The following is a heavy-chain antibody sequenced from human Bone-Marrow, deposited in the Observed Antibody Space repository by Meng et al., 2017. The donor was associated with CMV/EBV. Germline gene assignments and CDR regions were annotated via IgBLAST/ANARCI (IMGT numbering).Heavy chain of an antibody. V-gene: IGHV1-18*01. D-gene: IGHD3-16*01. CDR1: GYTFTSYD. Sequence: ASVKVSCKASGYTFTSYDISWVRQAPGHGLEWMGWISAYNGNANYAQKLQGRVTMTTDTSTSTAYMELRSLRSDDTAVYYCARRASRGLSFAMDVWGQGTTVTVSS. CDR2: ISAYNGNA. CDR3: ARRASRGLSFAMDV. J-gene: IGHJ6*02.